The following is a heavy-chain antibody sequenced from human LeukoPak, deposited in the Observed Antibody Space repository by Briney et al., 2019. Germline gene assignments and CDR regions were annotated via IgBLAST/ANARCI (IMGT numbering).Heavy chain of an antibody. J-gene: IGHJ4*02. CDR2: INHSGST. D-gene: IGHD3-10*01. CDR3: ARGLGVITMVRGVIIEPPTY. V-gene: IGHV4-34*01. Sequence: SETPSLTCAVYGGSFSGYYWSWIRQPPGKGLEWIGEINHSGSTNYNPSLKSRVTISVDTSKIQFSLKLSSVPAADTAVYYCARGLGVITMVRGVIIEPPTYWGQGTLVTVSS. CDR1: GGSFSGYY.